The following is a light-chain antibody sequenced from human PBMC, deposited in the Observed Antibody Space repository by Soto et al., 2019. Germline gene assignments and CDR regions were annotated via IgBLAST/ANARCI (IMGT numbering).Light chain of an antibody. CDR3: SSYTSSSTWV. CDR2: DVS. J-gene: IGLJ3*02. Sequence: QSALTQPASVSRSPGQSITISCTGTSSDVGGYNNVSWYQQHPGKAPKLMIYDVSNRPSGVSNRFSGSKSGNTASLTISGLQAEDEADYYCSSYTSSSTWVFGGGTKLTVL. CDR1: SSDVGGYNN. V-gene: IGLV2-14*01.